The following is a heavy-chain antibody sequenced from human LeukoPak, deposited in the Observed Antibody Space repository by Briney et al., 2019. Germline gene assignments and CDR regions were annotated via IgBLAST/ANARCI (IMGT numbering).Heavy chain of an antibody. D-gene: IGHD2-2*01. Sequence: RASVKVSCKASGYTFTSYAISWVRQAPGQGLEWMGGIIPIFGTANYAQKFQGRVTITADESTSTAYMELSSLRSEDTAVYYCAKAPAFVVVPAAKVHYYYYMDVWGKGATVTVSS. CDR3: AKAPAFVVVPAAKVHYYYYMDV. J-gene: IGHJ6*03. CDR1: GYTFTSYA. CDR2: IIPIFGTA. V-gene: IGHV1-69*13.